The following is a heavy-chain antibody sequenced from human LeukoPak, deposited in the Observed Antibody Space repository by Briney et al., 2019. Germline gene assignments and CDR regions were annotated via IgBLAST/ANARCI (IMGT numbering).Heavy chain of an antibody. CDR2: IYSGGST. CDR1: GFTVSSNY. D-gene: IGHD3-16*01. Sequence: GGSLRLSCAASGFTVSSNYMSWVRQAPGKGLEWVSVIYSGGSTYYADSVKGRFTISRHNSKNTLYLQMYSLRAEDTAVYYCARGGGPVYFDYWGQGTLVTVSS. CDR3: ARGGGPVYFDY. J-gene: IGHJ4*02. V-gene: IGHV3-53*04.